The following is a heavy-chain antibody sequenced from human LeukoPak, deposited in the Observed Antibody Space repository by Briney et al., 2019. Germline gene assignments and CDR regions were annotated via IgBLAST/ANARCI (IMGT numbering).Heavy chain of an antibody. CDR3: AKDRVDIVVVPAANFDY. J-gene: IGHJ4*02. CDR1: GFTFSSYG. Sequence: GGSLRLSCAASGFTFSSYGMHCVRQAAGKGLEWVAFIGYDGSNKYYADSVKGRFTISRDNSKNTLYLQMNSLRAEDTAVYYCAKDRVDIVVVPAANFDYWGQGTLVTVSS. D-gene: IGHD2-2*01. V-gene: IGHV3-30*02. CDR2: IGYDGSNK.